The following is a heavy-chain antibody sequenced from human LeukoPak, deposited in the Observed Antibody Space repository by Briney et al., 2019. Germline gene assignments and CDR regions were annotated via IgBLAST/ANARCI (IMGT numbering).Heavy chain of an antibody. J-gene: IGHJ4*02. CDR1: GYTFTSYY. CDR2: INPSGGST. CDR3: ARVSPATGELDY. Sequence: ASVKVSCKASGYTFTSYYMHWVRQAPGQGLEWMGIINPSGGSTSYAQKFQGRVTMTTDTSTSTAYMELRSLRSDDTAVYYCARVSPATGELDYWGQGTLVTVSS. D-gene: IGHD3-16*01. V-gene: IGHV1-46*01.